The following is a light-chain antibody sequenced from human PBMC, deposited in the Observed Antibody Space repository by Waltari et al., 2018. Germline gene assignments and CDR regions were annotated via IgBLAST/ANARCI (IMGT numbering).Light chain of an antibody. Sequence: QSALTQPASLFGSPRQSITISCTGTNSDIGGYNYVSWYQHHSGKAPKLMIFGVSDRPSGVSNRFSGSKSGNTASLTISELQADDEADYYCSSFTSSATWVFGGGTKLTVL. CDR3: SSFTSSATWV. V-gene: IGLV2-14*03. CDR1: NSDIGGYNY. CDR2: GVS. J-gene: IGLJ3*02.